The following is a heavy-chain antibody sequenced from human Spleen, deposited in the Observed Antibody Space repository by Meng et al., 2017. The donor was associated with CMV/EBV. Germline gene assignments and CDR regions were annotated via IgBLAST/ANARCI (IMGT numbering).Heavy chain of an antibody. D-gene: IGHD6-6*01. CDR1: GFTFSDYY. V-gene: IGHV3-11*04. J-gene: IGHJ6*02. CDR2: ISNSGTIT. Sequence: GESLKISCAASGFTFSDYYMSWIRQAPGKGLEWVSYISNSGTITYYADSVRGRFTISRDSAKNSLSLQLNSLRAEDTAVYYCARVVRQFVPDLHGLDVWGQGTTVTVSS. CDR3: ARVVRQFVPDLHGLDV.